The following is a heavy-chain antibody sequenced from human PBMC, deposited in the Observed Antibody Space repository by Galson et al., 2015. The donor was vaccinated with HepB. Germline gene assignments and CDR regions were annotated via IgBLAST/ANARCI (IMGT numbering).Heavy chain of an antibody. Sequence: SVKVSCKASGYTFTGYYMHWVRQAPGQGLEWMGWINPDSGGTNYAQKFQGRVTMTRDTSLSTAYMELSRLRSDDTAVYYCARGRYSTSPPDYWGQGTLVTVSS. CDR1: GYTFTGYY. CDR2: INPDSGGT. J-gene: IGHJ4*02. CDR3: ARGRYSTSPPDY. D-gene: IGHD6-6*01. V-gene: IGHV1-2*02.